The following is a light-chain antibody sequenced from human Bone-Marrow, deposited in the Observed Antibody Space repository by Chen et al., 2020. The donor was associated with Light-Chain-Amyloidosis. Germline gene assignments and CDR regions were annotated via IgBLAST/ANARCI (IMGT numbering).Light chain of an antibody. J-gene: IGLJ3*02. Sequence: QSALTQPASVSGSPGPSIIIPCTGTSSDVGGYNFVSWYQQHPGKAPKLMIFDVNKRPSGVPDRFSASKSANTASLTISGLQADDEAEYHCCAYAGTYTWLFGGGTRLTVL. V-gene: IGLV2-11*01. CDR3: CAYAGTYTWL. CDR1: SSDVGGYNF. CDR2: DVN.